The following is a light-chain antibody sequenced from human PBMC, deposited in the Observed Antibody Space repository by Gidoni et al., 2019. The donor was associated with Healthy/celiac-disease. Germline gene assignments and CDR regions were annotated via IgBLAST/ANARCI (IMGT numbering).Light chain of an antibody. J-gene: IGKJ4*01. CDR2: DAS. CDR1: QDISIY. CDR3: QQYDNLPSLT. V-gene: IGKV1-33*01. Sequence: DIQMTQSPSSLSASAGDRVTITCQASQDISIYLNWYQQKPGKAPKLLIYDASNLETGFPSRFSGSGSGTDFTFTISSLQPEDIATYYCQQYDNLPSLTFGGGTKVEIK.